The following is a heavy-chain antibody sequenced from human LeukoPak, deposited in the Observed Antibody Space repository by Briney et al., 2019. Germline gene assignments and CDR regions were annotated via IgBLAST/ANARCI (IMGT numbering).Heavy chain of an antibody. D-gene: IGHD3-3*01. J-gene: IGHJ5*02. CDR3: ARLDYDFWSADRGNWFDP. Sequence: GESLKISCKGSGYSFTSYWIGWVRQMPGKGLEWMGIIYPGDSDTRYSPSFQGQVTISADKSISTAYLQWSSLKASDTAMYYCARLDYDFWSADRGNWFDPWGQGTLSPSPQ. CDR1: GYSFTSYW. CDR2: IYPGDSDT. V-gene: IGHV5-51*01.